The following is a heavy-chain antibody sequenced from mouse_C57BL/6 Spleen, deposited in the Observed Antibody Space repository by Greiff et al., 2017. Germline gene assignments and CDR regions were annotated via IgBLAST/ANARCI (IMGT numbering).Heavy chain of an antibody. J-gene: IGHJ4*01. V-gene: IGHV5-6*01. D-gene: IGHD1-1*01. CDR1: GFTFSSYG. Sequence: EVQRVESGGDLVKPGGSLKLSCAASGFTFSSYGMSWVRQTPDKRLEWVATISSGGSYTYYPDSVKGRVTISRDNAKNTLYLQMSSLKSEDTAMYYCARQEGSPAMDYWGQGTSVTVSS. CDR2: ISSGGSYT. CDR3: ARQEGSPAMDY.